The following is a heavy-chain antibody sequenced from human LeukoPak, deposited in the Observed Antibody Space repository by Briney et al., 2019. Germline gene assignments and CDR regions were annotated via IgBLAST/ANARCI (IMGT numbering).Heavy chain of an antibody. CDR1: GGSISSYY. CDR2: ISDIGSI. J-gene: IGHJ4*02. D-gene: IGHD2/OR15-2a*01. CDR3: AGHHPRNTVDF. Sequence: SETLSLTCTVSGGSISSYYWSWIRQPPGKGLEWIAYISDIGSINYNPSLKCRVTISLDTSKNQFSLKLSSVTAADTAVYYCAGHHPRNTVDFWGQGTLVTVSS. V-gene: IGHV4-59*08.